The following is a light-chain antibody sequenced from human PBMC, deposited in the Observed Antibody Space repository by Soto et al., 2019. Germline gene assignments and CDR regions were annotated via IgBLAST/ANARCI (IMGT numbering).Light chain of an antibody. J-gene: IGKJ1*01. Sequence: EVVMTQSPATLSVSPGEGATLSCRASQGIGDTLAWYQHKPGQAPRLLIYDASNRATGIPDRFSGSGSGTDFTLTISRLEPADFAVYYCQQYQNSPRTVGQGTKGDIK. CDR1: QGIGDT. CDR2: DAS. V-gene: IGKV3D-15*01. CDR3: QQYQNSPRT.